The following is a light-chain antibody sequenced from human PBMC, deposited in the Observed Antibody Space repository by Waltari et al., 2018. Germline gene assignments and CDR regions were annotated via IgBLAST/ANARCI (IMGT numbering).Light chain of an antibody. Sequence: EIVLTQSPDFQSVTPNEKVTITCRSSQNIGSSLHWYQQKPDQSPRLLIKYASQSISGVPSRFSGSGSGTDFTLTINSLEAEDAATYYCRQSSGLPRTFGQGTKVEIK. V-gene: IGKV6-21*02. CDR1: QNIGSS. CDR3: RQSSGLPRT. CDR2: YAS. J-gene: IGKJ1*01.